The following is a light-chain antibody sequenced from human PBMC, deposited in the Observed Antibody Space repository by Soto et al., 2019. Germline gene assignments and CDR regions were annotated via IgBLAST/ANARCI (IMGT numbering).Light chain of an antibody. CDR1: SSNIGSNA. CDR3: AAWDDRLNGVV. CDR2: YDD. J-gene: IGLJ3*02. V-gene: IGLV1-36*01. Sequence: QSVVTQPTSVSGAPRQRVTISCSGGSSNIGSNAVNWYQQFPGKAPKLLIYYDDLLPSWVSDRFSGSTSGTSASLAISGLQSDDEADYYCAAWDDRLNGVVFGGGTKLTVL.